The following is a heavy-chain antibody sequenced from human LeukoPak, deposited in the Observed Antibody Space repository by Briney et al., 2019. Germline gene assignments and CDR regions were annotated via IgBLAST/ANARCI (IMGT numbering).Heavy chain of an antibody. CDR2: IYSGGST. J-gene: IGHJ4*02. CDR3: ARGYSSGWYVS. CDR1: GLTVSRNY. V-gene: IGHV3-53*01. Sequence: PGGSLRLSCAASGLTVSRNYMSWVRQAPGKGLESVSVIYSGGSTYYADSVRGRFTISRDNSKNTLYLQMNSLRVEDTAVYYCARGYSSGWYVSWGQGTLVTVSS. D-gene: IGHD6-19*01.